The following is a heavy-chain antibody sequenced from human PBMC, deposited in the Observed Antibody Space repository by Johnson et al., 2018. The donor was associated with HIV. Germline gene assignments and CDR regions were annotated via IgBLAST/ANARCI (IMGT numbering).Heavy chain of an antibody. Sequence: VQLVESGGGVVQPGRSLRLSCAASGFTFSNYWMSWVRQAPGKGLEWVSGINWNGGSTGYADSVKGRFTISRNNAKNSLYLQMNSLRAEDTALYYCARRITGTSVAFDIWGQGTMVTVSS. CDR3: ARRITGTSVAFDI. CDR1: GFTFSNYW. CDR2: INWNGGST. V-gene: IGHV3-20*04. D-gene: IGHD1-20*01. J-gene: IGHJ3*02.